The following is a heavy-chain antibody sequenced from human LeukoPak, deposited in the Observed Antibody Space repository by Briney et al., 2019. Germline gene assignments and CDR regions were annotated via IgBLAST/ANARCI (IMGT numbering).Heavy chain of an antibody. D-gene: IGHD2-21*01. Sequence: SETLSLTCAVYGGSFSGYYWSWIRQPPAKGLEWIGEINHSGSTNYNPSLKSRVTISVDTSKNQFSLKLSSVTAADTAVYYCARAPHIVVVLSGNYFDYWGQGTLVTVSS. CDR3: ARAPHIVVVLSGNYFDY. V-gene: IGHV4-34*01. CDR2: INHSGST. J-gene: IGHJ4*02. CDR1: GGSFSGYY.